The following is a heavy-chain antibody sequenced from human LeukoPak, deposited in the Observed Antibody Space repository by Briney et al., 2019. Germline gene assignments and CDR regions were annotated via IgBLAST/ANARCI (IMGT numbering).Heavy chain of an antibody. V-gene: IGHV4-59*01. CDR3: ARGGKPLADWAMWPFDY. D-gene: IGHD2-21*01. CDR1: GGSISSYY. J-gene: IGHJ4*02. CDR2: IYYSGST. Sequence: SETLSLTCTVSGGSISSYYWSWIRQPPGKGLEWIGYIYYSGSTNYNPSLKSRVTISVDTSKNRFSLKLSSVTAADTAVYYCARGGKPLADWAMWPFDYWGQGTLVTVSS.